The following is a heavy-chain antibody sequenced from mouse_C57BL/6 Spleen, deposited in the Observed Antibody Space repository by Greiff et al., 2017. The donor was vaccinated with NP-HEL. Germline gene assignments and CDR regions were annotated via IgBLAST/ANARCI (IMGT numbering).Heavy chain of an antibody. CDR2: INPNNGGT. V-gene: IGHV1-26*01. CDR1: GYTFTDYY. D-gene: IGHD3-2*02. Sequence: EVQLQQSGPELVKPGASVKISCKASGYTFTDYYMNWVKQSHGKSLEWIGDINPNNGGTSYNQKFKGKATLTVDKSSSTAYMELRSLTSEDSAVYYCARGAQATDYWGQGTTLTVSS. CDR3: ARGAQATDY. J-gene: IGHJ2*01.